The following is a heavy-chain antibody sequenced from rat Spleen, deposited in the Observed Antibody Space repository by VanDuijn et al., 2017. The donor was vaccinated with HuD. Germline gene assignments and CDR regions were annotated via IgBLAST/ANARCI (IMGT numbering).Heavy chain of an antibody. CDR2: ILINGGT. Sequence: QVQLKESGPGRVQPSQTRALTGNVSGVTLTCYHVHGGRQPPGKGREWMGVILINGGTDYNSAIKSRLSISRDTSKSQVFLKLNSLQTEDTAIYFCSRSYGGYTQHWFPYWGQGTLVTVSS. D-gene: IGHD1-11*01. V-gene: IGHV2-32*01. CDR1: GVTLTCYH. J-gene: IGHJ3*01. CDR3: SRSYGGYTQHWFPY.